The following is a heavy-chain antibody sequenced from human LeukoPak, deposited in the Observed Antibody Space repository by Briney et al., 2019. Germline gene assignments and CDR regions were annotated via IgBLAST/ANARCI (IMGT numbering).Heavy chain of an antibody. Sequence: SETLSLTCTVSGGSISSYYWSWIRQPPGKGLEGMGYIYYSGSTNYNPSLKSRVPISVDTSQNQFSLKLSSVTAADTAVYYCARTVYYYGSGVSDYWGQGTLVTVSS. D-gene: IGHD3-10*01. CDR3: ARTVYYYGSGVSDY. V-gene: IGHV4-59*01. CDR1: GGSISSYY. CDR2: IYYSGST. J-gene: IGHJ4*02.